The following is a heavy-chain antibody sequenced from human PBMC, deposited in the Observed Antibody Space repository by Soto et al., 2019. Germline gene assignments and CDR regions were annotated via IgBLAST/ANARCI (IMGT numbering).Heavy chain of an antibody. V-gene: IGHV4-31*03. D-gene: IGHD3-10*01. CDR1: GGSISSGGYY. J-gene: IGHJ4*02. CDR2: IYYSGST. CDR3: ARTRRFGELNFDY. Sequence: PSETLSLTCTVSGGSISSGGYYWSWIRQHPGKGLEWIGYIYYSGSTYYNPSLKSRVTISVDTSKNQFSLKLSSVTVADTAVYYCARTRRFGELNFDYWGQGTLVTVSS.